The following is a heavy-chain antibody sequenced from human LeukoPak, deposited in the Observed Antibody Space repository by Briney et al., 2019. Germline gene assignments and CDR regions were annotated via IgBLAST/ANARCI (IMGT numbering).Heavy chain of an antibody. Sequence: GGSLRLSCAASGFTFSYYTMTWVRQAPGKGLEWVSSISSTGSSIYYADSLKGRFTISRDNAKNSLYLQMNSLRAEDTAVYYCAKDARVGERYVGYSSEPTYRGNWYDSWGRGTLVTVSS. D-gene: IGHD5-18*01. CDR2: ISSTGSSI. V-gene: IGHV3-21*06. CDR3: AKDARVGERYVGYSSEPTYRGNWYDS. CDR1: GFTFSYYT. J-gene: IGHJ5*01.